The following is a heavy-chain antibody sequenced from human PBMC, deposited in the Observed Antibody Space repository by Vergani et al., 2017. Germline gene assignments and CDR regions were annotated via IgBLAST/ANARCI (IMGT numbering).Heavy chain of an antibody. CDR2: TYYRSKWYT. CDR3: ARAPVLYYVFWIGYYSRFDP. V-gene: IGHV6-1*01. Sequence: QVQLQQSGPGLVKPSQTLSLTCAISGVSVSSNSAAWNWIRQSPSRGLEWLGRTYYRSKWYTDYAVSVKSRITINPDTSKNQFSLQLNSVTPEDTAVYYGARAPVLYYVFWIGYYSRFDPWGQGTLATVS. CDR1: GVSVSSNSAA. J-gene: IGHJ5*02. D-gene: IGHD3-3*01.